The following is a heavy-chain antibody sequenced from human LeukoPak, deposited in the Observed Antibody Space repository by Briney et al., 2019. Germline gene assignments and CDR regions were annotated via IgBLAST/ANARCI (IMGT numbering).Heavy chain of an antibody. CDR3: ARDVRVGEYYGSGSYFDY. D-gene: IGHD3-10*01. V-gene: IGHV3-23*01. Sequence: GGSLRLSCAASGFTFSSYAMSWVRQAPGKGLEWVSIISASGGSTYYADSVKGRFTISRDKSKNYLQMNSLRGDDTAVYYCARDVRVGEYYGSGSYFDYWGQGTLVTVSS. CDR2: ISASGGST. CDR1: GFTFSSYA. J-gene: IGHJ4*02.